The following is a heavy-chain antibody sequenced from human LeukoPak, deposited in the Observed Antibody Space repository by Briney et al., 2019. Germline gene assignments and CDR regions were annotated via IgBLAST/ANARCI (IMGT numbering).Heavy chain of an antibody. J-gene: IGHJ3*01. Sequence: GGSLRLSWAVSGFTFSGFWMSWSRQAPGKGLEWVASINSDGSEGYYADVVKGRFTISRDNAKNSLYLQINSLRAEDTAVYYCARSSYSSSSSVWGQGTMVTVSS. V-gene: IGHV3-7*03. CDR3: ARSSYSSSSSV. D-gene: IGHD6-6*01. CDR2: INSDGSEG. CDR1: GFTFSGFW.